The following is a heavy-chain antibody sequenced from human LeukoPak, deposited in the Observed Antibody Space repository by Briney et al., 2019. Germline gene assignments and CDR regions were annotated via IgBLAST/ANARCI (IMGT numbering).Heavy chain of an antibody. Sequence: ASETLSLTCAVYGGSFSGYYWSWIRQPPGKGLEWIGEINHSGSTNYSPSLKSRVTISVDTSKNQFSLKLSSVTAADTAVYYCATLPNYDILTGYSYWGQGTLVTVSS. CDR3: ATLPNYDILTGYSY. CDR1: GGSFSGYY. D-gene: IGHD3-9*01. CDR2: INHSGST. V-gene: IGHV4-34*01. J-gene: IGHJ4*02.